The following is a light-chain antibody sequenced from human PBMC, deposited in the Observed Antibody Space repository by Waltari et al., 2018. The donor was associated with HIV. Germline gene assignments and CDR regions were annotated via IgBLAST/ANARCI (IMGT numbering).Light chain of an antibody. V-gene: IGLV1-40*01. CDR1: GFNLGAGSA. CDR2: GQK. CDR3: QSYDSRLRGSV. J-gene: IGLJ2*01. Sequence: QSVLTQPPSVSGAPGQGVTISCTGSGFNLGAGSAGHWYQQLPGTAPKLLISGQKNRPSGVPERFSGSRSGASASLAITGLQAEDEATYYCQSYDSRLRGSVFGGGTKVTVV.